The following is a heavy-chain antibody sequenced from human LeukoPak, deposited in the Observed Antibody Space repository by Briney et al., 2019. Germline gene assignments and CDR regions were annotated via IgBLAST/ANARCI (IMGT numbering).Heavy chain of an antibody. D-gene: IGHD4-17*01. Sequence: GGTLRLSCAASGFTFSSYSMNWVRQAPGKGLEWVSSISSSSSYIYYADSVKGRFTISRDNAKNSLYLQMNSLRAEDTAVYYCARAFHDHGDWGYYYYYYMDVWGKGTTVTVSS. CDR2: ISSSSSYI. CDR1: GFTFSSYS. J-gene: IGHJ6*03. CDR3: ARAFHDHGDWGYYYYYYMDV. V-gene: IGHV3-21*01.